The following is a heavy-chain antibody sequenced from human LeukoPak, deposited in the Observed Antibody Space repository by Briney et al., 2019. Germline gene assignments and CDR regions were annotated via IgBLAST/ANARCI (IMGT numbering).Heavy chain of an antibody. D-gene: IGHD3-22*01. CDR1: GVTFSGSA. CDR2: IRSKGNSYAT. Sequence: GGSLRLSCAASGVTFSGSAMRWVRQASGKGPEWVGCIRSKGNSYATAYAASVKRRFTISRDDSKNTAYLQMNSLKTEDTAVYYCAGPYDSSGHAFDYWGRGTLVTVSS. CDR3: AGPYDSSGHAFDY. V-gene: IGHV3-73*01. J-gene: IGHJ4*02.